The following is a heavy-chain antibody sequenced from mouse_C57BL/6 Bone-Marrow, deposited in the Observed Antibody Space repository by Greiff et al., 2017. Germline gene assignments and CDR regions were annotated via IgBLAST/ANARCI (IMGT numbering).Heavy chain of an antibody. V-gene: IGHV14-4*01. CDR1: GFNIKDDY. CDR3: ARGGGWFAY. Sequence: EVQLQQSGAELVRPGASVKLSCTASGFNIKDDYMHWVKQRPEQGLEWIGWIDPENGDTEYASKFQGKATITADTSSNTAYLQLSSLTSEDTAVYYCARGGGWFAYWGQGTLVTVSA. J-gene: IGHJ3*01. CDR2: IDPENGDT.